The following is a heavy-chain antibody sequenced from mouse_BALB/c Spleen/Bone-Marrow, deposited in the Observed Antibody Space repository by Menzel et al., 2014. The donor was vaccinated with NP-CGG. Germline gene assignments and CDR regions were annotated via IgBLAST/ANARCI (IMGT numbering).Heavy chain of an antibody. CDR3: TTLARNYFDY. J-gene: IGHJ2*01. V-gene: IGHV1-5*01. Sequence: VQLKQSGTVLARPGASVKMSCKASGYTFTSYWMHWVKQRPGQGLEWIGTIYPGNSDTTYNQKFKGKAKLTAVTSTSTADMELSSLTNEDSAVYYCTTLARNYFDYWGQGTTFTVSS. CDR1: GYTFTSYW. CDR2: IYPGNSDT.